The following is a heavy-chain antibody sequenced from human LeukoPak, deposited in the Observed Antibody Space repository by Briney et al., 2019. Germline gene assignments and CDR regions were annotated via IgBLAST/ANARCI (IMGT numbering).Heavy chain of an antibody. V-gene: IGHV1-69*05. CDR3: AGDYRDAFDI. Sequence: SVKVSCKASGGTFSSYAISWVRQAPGQGLEWMGGIIPIFGTANYAQKFQGRVTITTDESTSTAYMELSSLKSEDTAVYYCAGDYRDAFDIWGQGTMVTVSS. D-gene: IGHD1-14*01. CDR1: GGTFSSYA. CDR2: IIPIFGTA. J-gene: IGHJ3*02.